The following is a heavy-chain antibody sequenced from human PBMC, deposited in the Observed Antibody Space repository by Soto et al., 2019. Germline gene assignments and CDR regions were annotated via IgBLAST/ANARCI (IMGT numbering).Heavy chain of an antibody. Sequence: ASVKVSCKASGYTFTSYGISWVRQAPGQGLEWMGWISAYNGNTNYAQKLQGRVTMTTDTSTSTAYMELRSLRSDDTAVYYCASMPYGSGSRYYYYYMDVWGKGTTVTVSS. CDR3: ASMPYGSGSRYYYYYMDV. J-gene: IGHJ6*03. V-gene: IGHV1-18*01. D-gene: IGHD3-10*01. CDR2: ISAYNGNT. CDR1: GYTFTSYG.